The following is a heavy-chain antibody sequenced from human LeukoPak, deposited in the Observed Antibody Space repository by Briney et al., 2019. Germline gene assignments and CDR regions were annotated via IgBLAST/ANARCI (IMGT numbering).Heavy chain of an antibody. V-gene: IGHV3-23*01. CDR3: AKDRRSSSPRTFDY. Sequence: PGGSLRLSCAASGFTFSSYAMSWVRQAPGKVLDWVSTISGSCENTYYADSVKGRFTISRDNSQNTLYLQMNSLRAEDTAVYYCAKDRRSSSPRTFDYWGQGTLVTVSS. CDR2: ISGSCENT. D-gene: IGHD6-6*01. CDR1: GFTFSSYA. J-gene: IGHJ4*02.